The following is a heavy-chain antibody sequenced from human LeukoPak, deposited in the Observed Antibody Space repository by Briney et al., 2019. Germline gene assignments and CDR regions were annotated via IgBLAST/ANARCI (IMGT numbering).Heavy chain of an antibody. Sequence: SETLSLTCTVSGGSISSSSYYWSWIRQPAGKGLEWIGRIYTSGSTNYNPSLKSRVTMSVDTSKNQFSLKLSSVAAADTAVYYCAASGTLLWFGELWYWGQGTLVTVSS. J-gene: IGHJ4*02. CDR2: IYTSGST. CDR3: AASGTLLWFGELWY. D-gene: IGHD3-10*01. CDR1: GGSISSSSYY. V-gene: IGHV4-61*02.